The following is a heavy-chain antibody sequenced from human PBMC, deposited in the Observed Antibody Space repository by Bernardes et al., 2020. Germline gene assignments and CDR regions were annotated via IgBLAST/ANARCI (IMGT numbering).Heavy chain of an antibody. D-gene: IGHD3-10*01. Sequence: GGSLRLSCAASGFTFSSYAMSWVRQAPGKGLEWVSAISGSGGSTYYADSVKGRFTISRDNSKNTLYLQMNSLRAEDTAVYYCAKSRGYYGSGSYNSLPYYYYGMDVWGKGTTVTVSS. J-gene: IGHJ6*04. V-gene: IGHV3-23*01. CDR3: AKSRGYYGSGSYNSLPYYYYGMDV. CDR2: ISGSGGST. CDR1: GFTFSSYA.